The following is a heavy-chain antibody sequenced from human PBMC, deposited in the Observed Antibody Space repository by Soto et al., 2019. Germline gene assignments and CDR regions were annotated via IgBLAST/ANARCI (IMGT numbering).Heavy chain of an antibody. CDR3: VRTSHYGSGSWNFDS. D-gene: IGHD3-10*01. J-gene: IGHJ4*02. Sequence: EVQLVESGGSLVQPGRSLRLSCAGSGFTLSDHYMDWVRQAPGKGLEWVGRTRNKANSYTTEYAASVKGRFTVSSDASLNSVYLQMNSLKTEDTAVYYCVRTSHYGSGSWNFDSWGQGTLVTVSS. CDR2: TRNKANSYTT. V-gene: IGHV3-72*01. CDR1: GFTLSDHY.